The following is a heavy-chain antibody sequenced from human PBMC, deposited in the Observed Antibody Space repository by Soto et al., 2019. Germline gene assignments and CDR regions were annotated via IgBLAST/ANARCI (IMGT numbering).Heavy chain of an antibody. CDR2: IYPGDSDT. CDR3: ARPVGFWSGYFDY. V-gene: IGHV5-51*01. CDR1: GYSFTIYW. D-gene: IGHD3-3*01. Sequence: GESLKISCNGSGYSFTIYWIGWVRQMPGKGLEWMGIIYPGDSDTRYSPSFQGQVTISADKSISTAYLQWSSLKASDTAMYYCARPVGFWSGYFDYWGQGTLVTVSS. J-gene: IGHJ4*02.